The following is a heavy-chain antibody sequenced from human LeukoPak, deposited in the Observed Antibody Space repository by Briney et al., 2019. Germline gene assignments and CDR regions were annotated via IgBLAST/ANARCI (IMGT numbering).Heavy chain of an antibody. CDR2: ISGSGGST. V-gene: IGHV3-23*01. CDR1: GFTFSSYG. Sequence: GGSLRLSCAASGFTFSSYGMSWVRHAPGKGLEWVSAISGSGGSTYYADSVKGRFTISRDNSKNTLYLQMNSLRAEDTAVYYCAKDAAEYYDSSGYHDYWGQGTLVTVSS. J-gene: IGHJ4*02. CDR3: AKDAAEYYDSSGYHDY. D-gene: IGHD3-22*01.